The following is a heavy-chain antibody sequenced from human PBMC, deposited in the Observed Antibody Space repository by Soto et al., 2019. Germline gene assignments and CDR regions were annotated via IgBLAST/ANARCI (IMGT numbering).Heavy chain of an antibody. V-gene: IGHV4-31*03. CDR3: ARVRGGDDRGHWFDP. D-gene: IGHD2-21*02. Sequence: QVQLQESGPGLVKPSQTLSLTCTVSGGSISSGGYYWSWIRQHPGKGLEWIGYIYHSGSTYYNPSLSSRVTVSVDTSKIQSSMKLSSVTPADTAVYYCARVRGGDDRGHWFDPWGQGTLVTVSS. J-gene: IGHJ5*02. CDR2: IYHSGST. CDR1: GGSISSGGYY.